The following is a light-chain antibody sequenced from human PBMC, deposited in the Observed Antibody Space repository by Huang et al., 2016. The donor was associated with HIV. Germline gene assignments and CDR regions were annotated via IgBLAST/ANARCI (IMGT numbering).Light chain of an antibody. J-gene: IGKJ5*01. CDR3: QQYADFPIT. CDR1: HDISNS. CDR2: DAS. Sequence: DIQMTQSPSSLSTSIKDTVTITCQASHDISNSLNWYQHKPGKAPKLLIYDASSLETWVPSRFSGSGSGTDFTFTISDLQPEDIATYYCQQYADFPITFGQGTRLEIK. V-gene: IGKV1-33*01.